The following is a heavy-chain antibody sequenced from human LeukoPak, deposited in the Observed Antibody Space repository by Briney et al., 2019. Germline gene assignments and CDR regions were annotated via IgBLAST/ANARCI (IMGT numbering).Heavy chain of an antibody. CDR1: GGSISSSSYY. CDR2: IYYSGST. V-gene: IGHV4-39*01. Sequence: PSETLSLTCSVSGGSISSSSYYWGWIRQPPGKGLERIGCIYYSGSTYYNQSLKSRVTIYVDTSKTQFSLKLSSVTAADTAVYYCARQRYCTNGVCGAEYFQHWGQGTLVTVSS. J-gene: IGHJ1*01. CDR3: ARQRYCTNGVCGAEYFQH. D-gene: IGHD2-8*01.